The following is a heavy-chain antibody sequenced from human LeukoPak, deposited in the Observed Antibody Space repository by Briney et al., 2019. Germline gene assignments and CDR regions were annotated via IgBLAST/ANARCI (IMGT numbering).Heavy chain of an antibody. CDR2: TGFSDT. V-gene: IGHV5-51*01. CDR3: ARYLGTGTPFDY. J-gene: IGHJ4*02. Sequence: GDSLKISCKGSGYRFSNYWIGWVRQMPGKGLEWMGVTGFSDTRYSPSFQGQVSMSVDRSINTAYLQWGSLKASDTAVYYCARYLGTGTPFDYWGQGTLVTVSS. D-gene: IGHD3-16*01. CDR1: GYRFSNYW.